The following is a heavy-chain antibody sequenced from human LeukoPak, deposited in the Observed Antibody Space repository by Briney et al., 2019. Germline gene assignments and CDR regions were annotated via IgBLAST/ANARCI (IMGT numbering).Heavy chain of an antibody. V-gene: IGHV3-23*01. CDR1: GFTFSSYA. Sequence: PGGSLRLSCAASGFTFSSYAMSWVRQAPGKGLEWVSAISGSGGSTYYADSVKGRFTISRDNSKNTLYLQMNSLRAEDTAVYYCAKERDYYDSSGYYNGGSDPWGQGTLVTVSS. J-gene: IGHJ5*02. CDR3: AKERDYYDSSGYYNGGSDP. CDR2: ISGSGGST. D-gene: IGHD3-22*01.